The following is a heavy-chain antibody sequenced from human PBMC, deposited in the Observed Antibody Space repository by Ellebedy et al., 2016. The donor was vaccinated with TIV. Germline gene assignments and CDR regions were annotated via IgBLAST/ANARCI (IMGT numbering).Heavy chain of an antibody. CDR3: ARGSSSWYAPIDY. CDR1: AFAVTYNY. Sequence: PGGSLRLSCTASAFAVTYNYMNWVRQAPGKGLEWVSVIYSGGTTNYADSVKGRFTISRDNSKNTLYLQMGSLRAEDMDVYYCARGSSSWYAPIDYWGQGTLVTVSS. D-gene: IGHD6-13*01. CDR2: IYSGGTT. V-gene: IGHV3-66*01. J-gene: IGHJ4*02.